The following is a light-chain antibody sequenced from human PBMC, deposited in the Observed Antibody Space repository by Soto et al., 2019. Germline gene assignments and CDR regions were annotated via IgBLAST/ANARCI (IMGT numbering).Light chain of an antibody. CDR3: SSYGGRYNYV. CDR2: DVT. CDR1: SRDVAVYSN. Sequence: QSALTQPRSVSGSPGQSVTVSCTGTSRDVAVYSNVSWFQQHPGKAPQLLIYDVTKRPSGVPDRFSGSKSGNTAALTISGLQAEDEAEYYCSSYGGRYNYVFGTGTKVTVL. V-gene: IGLV2-11*01. J-gene: IGLJ1*01.